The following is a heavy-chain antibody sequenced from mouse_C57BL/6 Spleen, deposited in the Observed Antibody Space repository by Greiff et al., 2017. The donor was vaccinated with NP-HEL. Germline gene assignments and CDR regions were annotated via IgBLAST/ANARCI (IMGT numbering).Heavy chain of an antibody. CDR3: ARGGYDYPYWYFDV. D-gene: IGHD2-4*01. J-gene: IGHJ1*03. V-gene: IGHV1-18*01. Sequence: VQLQQSGPELVKPGASVKISCKASGYTFTDYNMDWVKQSHGKSLEWIGDINPNNGGTIYNQKFKGKATLTVDKSSSTAYMELRSLTSEDTAVYYCARGGYDYPYWYFDVWGTGTTVTVSS. CDR1: GYTFTDYN. CDR2: INPNNGGT.